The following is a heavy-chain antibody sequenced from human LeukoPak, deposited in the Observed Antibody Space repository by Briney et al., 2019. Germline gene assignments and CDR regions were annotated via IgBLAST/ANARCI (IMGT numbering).Heavy chain of an antibody. V-gene: IGHV3-30*02. CDR2: IRYDGSNK. D-gene: IGHD3-3*01. Sequence: GGSLRLSCAASGFTFSSYGMHWVRQAPGKGLEWEAFIRYDGSNKYYADSVKGRFTISRDNSKNTLYLQMNSLRAEDTAVYYCAKGLNYDFWSGSGAFDIWGQGTMVTVSS. CDR1: GFTFSSYG. CDR3: AKGLNYDFWSGSGAFDI. J-gene: IGHJ3*02.